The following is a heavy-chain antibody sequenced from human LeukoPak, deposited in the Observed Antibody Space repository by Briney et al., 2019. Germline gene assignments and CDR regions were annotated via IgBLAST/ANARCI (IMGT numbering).Heavy chain of an antibody. CDR2: MNPNSGNT. J-gene: IGHJ4*02. CDR3: ARAAIGSCSGGTCYRLDY. CDR1: GYTFTSYD. V-gene: IGHV1-8*01. Sequence: ASVKVSCKASGYTFTSYDFSWVRQATGQGLEWMGWMNPNSGNTGYAQKFKGRVSLTRSTSISTAYMELSSLRSDDTAVYYCARAAIGSCSGGTCYRLDYWGQGTLVTVSS. D-gene: IGHD2-15*01.